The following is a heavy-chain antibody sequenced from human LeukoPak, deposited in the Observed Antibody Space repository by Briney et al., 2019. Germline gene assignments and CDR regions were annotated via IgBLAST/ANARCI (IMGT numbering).Heavy chain of an antibody. V-gene: IGHV3-66*01. CDR3: ARDGEYSYGYGFDY. CDR2: IYSGDRT. CDR1: GFSVNNLY. Sequence: GGSLRLSCAASGFSVNNLYMSWFRQAPGKGLEWVSVIYSGDRTYYADSVKGRFTISRDTSKNTVYLQMNSLRPEETAVYYCARDGEYSYGYGFDYWGQGTLVTVSS. D-gene: IGHD5-18*01. J-gene: IGHJ4*02.